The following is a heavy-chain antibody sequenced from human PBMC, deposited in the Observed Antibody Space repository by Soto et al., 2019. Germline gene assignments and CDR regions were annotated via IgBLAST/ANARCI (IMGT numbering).Heavy chain of an antibody. Sequence: SETLSLTCPVSGSSISSYYWSWIRQPPGKGLEWIGYIYYSGSTNYNPSLKSRVTISVDTSKNQFSLKLSSVTAADTAVYYCARELGYCSGGSCDLGSFDIWGQGTMVTVSS. J-gene: IGHJ3*02. CDR2: IYYSGST. D-gene: IGHD2-15*01. V-gene: IGHV4-59*12. CDR1: GSSISSYY. CDR3: ARELGYCSGGSCDLGSFDI.